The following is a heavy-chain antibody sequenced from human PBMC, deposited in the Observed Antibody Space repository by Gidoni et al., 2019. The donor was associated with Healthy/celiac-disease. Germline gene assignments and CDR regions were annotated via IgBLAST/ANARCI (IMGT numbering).Heavy chain of an antibody. CDR1: GGSISSRNYY. J-gene: IGHJ4*02. CDR3: ARHVGFRGNWFFDY. D-gene: IGHD6-13*01. Sequence: QLQLQESGPGLVKPSETLSLTCTVSGGSISSRNYYWGWIRQTPGMGLEWIGSIYNSGSTYYNPSLKSRVTKSVDTSKNQFSLKLSSVTAADTAVYYCARHVGFRGNWFFDYWGQGTLVTVSS. V-gene: IGHV4-39*01. CDR2: IYNSGST.